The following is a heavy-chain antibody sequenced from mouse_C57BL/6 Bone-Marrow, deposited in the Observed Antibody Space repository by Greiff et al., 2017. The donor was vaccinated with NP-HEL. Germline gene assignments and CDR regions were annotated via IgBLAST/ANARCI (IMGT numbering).Heavy chain of an antibody. D-gene: IGHD2-4*01. J-gene: IGHJ3*01. CDR1: GYTFTSYW. V-gene: IGHV1-69*01. CDR2: IDPSDSYT. CDR3: ARGGDYDYAY. Sequence: QVQLKQPGAELVMPGASVKLSCKASGYTFTSYWMHWVKQRPGQGLEWIGEIDPSDSYTNYNQQFKGKYTLTVDKSSSTAYMQLSSLTSEDSAVYYCARGGDYDYAYWGQGTLVTVSA.